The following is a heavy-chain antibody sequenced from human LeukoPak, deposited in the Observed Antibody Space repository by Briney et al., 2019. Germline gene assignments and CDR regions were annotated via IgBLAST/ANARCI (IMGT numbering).Heavy chain of an antibody. V-gene: IGHV4-39*07. D-gene: IGHD3-22*01. J-gene: IGHJ5*02. CDR2: IYYSGST. CDR3: ARDWASTYDSSGYYYNWFDP. CDR1: GGFISSSSYY. Sequence: SETLSLTCTVSGGFISSSSYYWGWIRQPPGKGLEWIGSIYYSGSTYYNPSLKSRVTISVDTSKNQFSLKLSSVTAADTAVYYCARDWASTYDSSGYYYNWFDPWGQGTLVTVSS.